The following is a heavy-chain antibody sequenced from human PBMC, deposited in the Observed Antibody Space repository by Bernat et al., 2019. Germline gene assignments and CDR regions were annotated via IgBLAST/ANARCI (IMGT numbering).Heavy chain of an antibody. CDR1: GFTFSSYE. Sequence: EVQLVESGGGLVQPGGSLRLSCAASGFTFSSYEMNWVRQAPGKGLEWVSYISSSGSTIYYADSVKGRFTISRDNAKNSLYLQMNSLRAEDTAVYYCARYCSSTSCYWREKYYMDVWGKGTRVTVSS. J-gene: IGHJ6*03. CDR2: ISSSGSTI. V-gene: IGHV3-48*03. CDR3: ARYCSSTSCYWREKYYMDV. D-gene: IGHD2-2*01.